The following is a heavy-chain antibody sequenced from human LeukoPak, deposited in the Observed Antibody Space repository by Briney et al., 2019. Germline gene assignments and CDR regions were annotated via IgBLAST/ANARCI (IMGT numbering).Heavy chain of an antibody. CDR1: GFTFSNAW. J-gene: IGHJ4*02. CDR3: AKGTPSTDY. Sequence: GSLRLSCAASGFTFSNAWMSWVRQAPGKGLEWVGRIKSKTDGGTTDYAAPVKGRFTISRDDSKNTLYLQMNSLRAEDTAVYYCAKGTPSTDYWGQGTLVTVSS. V-gene: IGHV3-15*01. CDR2: IKSKTDGGTT.